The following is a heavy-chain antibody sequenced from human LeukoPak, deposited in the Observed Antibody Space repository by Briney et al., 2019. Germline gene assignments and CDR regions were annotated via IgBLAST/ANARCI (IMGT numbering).Heavy chain of an antibody. V-gene: IGHV3-30*02. CDR1: GFTFSSYG. J-gene: IGHJ4*02. Sequence: PGGSLRLSCAASGFTFSSYGMHWVRQAPGKGLEWAAFIRYDGSNKYYADSVKGRFTISRDNSKNSLYLQMNSLRAEDTAVYYCARGGGSSRPSPYWGQGTLVTVSS. CDR2: IRYDGSNK. D-gene: IGHD6-6*01. CDR3: ARGGGSSRPSPY.